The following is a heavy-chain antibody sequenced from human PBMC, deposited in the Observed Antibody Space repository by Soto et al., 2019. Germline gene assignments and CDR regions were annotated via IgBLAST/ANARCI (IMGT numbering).Heavy chain of an antibody. Sequence: ASVKVSCKASGYTFTGSYIHWVRQAPGQGLEWMGWINPNSGATNYAQKFRGWVTMTRDTSMSTAYMELTRLRSDDTAVYYCAKGGAIVAAGTRVYLYNAMDVWGQGTTVTVSS. J-gene: IGHJ6*02. CDR2: INPNSGAT. D-gene: IGHD1-26*01. CDR1: GYTFTGSY. V-gene: IGHV1-2*04. CDR3: AKGGAIVAAGTRVYLYNAMDV.